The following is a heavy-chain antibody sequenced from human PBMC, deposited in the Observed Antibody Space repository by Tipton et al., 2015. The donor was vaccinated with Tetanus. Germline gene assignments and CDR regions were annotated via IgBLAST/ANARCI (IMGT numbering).Heavy chain of an antibody. D-gene: IGHD6-13*01. CDR3: ARGNRGSSWYL. V-gene: IGHV1-2*02. CDR2: INPDSGGT. Sequence: QVQLVQSGAEVRKPGASVKVSCKAAGYTFTGNYLQWVRQAPGQGLEWMGWINPDSGGTNSAQKFQGRVTMTSNITITTAYMELRSLRADDTAVYYCARGNRGSSWYLWGQGTLVTVSS. J-gene: IGHJ4*02. CDR1: GYTFTGNY.